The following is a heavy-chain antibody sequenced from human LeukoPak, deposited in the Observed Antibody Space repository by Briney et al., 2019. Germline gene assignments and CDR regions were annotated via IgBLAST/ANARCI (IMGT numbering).Heavy chain of an antibody. D-gene: IGHD3-10*01. CDR2: ISGYNGNT. J-gene: IGHJ4*02. CDR1: GYTFINYG. CDR3: ARAHLSGYFDC. Sequence: ASVKVSCKASGYTFINYGISWVRQAPGQGLEWMGWISGYNGNTKYAQKLQGRVTMTTDTSTSTVYMDLISLRSDDTAVYYCARAHLSGYFDCWGQGTLVTVSS. V-gene: IGHV1-18*01.